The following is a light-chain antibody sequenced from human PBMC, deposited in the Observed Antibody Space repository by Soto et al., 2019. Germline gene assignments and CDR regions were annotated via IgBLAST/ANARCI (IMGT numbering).Light chain of an antibody. Sequence: EIVLTQSPATLSLSPGERATLSCRASQSVSSYLAWYQHRPGQAPRLLIYQTSLRAAGIPARFSASGSGTDFTLEISRVETDDVGIYYCMQSTQLPPTFGQGTRLEIK. V-gene: IGKV3-11*01. CDR2: QTS. CDR1: QSVSSY. CDR3: MQSTQLPPT. J-gene: IGKJ5*01.